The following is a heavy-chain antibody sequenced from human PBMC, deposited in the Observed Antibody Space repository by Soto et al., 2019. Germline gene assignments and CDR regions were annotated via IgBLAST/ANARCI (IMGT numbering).Heavy chain of an antibody. D-gene: IGHD3-3*01. CDR3: ARGIYYDFWNGYPGYFYY. CDR1: GGSISSGGYY. CDR2: IYYSGST. Sequence: SETLSVTCTVSGGSISSGGYYWSWIRQHPGKGLEWIGYIYYSGSTYYNPSLKSRVTISVDTSKNQFSLKLSSVTAADTAVYYCARGIYYDFWNGYPGYFYYWGQGTLLTVSS. V-gene: IGHV4-31*03. J-gene: IGHJ4*02.